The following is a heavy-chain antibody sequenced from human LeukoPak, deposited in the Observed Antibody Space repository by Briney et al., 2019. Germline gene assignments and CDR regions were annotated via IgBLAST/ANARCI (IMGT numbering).Heavy chain of an antibody. V-gene: IGHV1-69*05. CDR1: GGTFSSYA. Sequence: SVKVSCKASGGTFSSYAISWVRQAPGQGLERIGRIIPIFGTANYAQKFQGRVTITTDESTSTAYMELSSLRSEDTAVYYCARDLGGSMSAYYSDYWGQGTLVTVSS. D-gene: IGHD3-3*01. CDR3: ARDLGGSMSAYYSDY. J-gene: IGHJ4*02. CDR2: IIPIFGTA.